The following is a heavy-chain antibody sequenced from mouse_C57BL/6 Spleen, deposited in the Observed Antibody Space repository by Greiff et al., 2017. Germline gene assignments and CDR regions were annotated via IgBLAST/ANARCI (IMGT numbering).Heavy chain of an antibody. Sequence: EVHLVESGGGLVKPGGSLKLSCAASGFTFSSYAMSWVRQTPEKRLEWVATISDGGSYTYYPDNVKGRFTISRDKAKNTLYLQMSHLKSEDTAMYYCAREDDGYYKGVAHWGQGTLVTVSA. J-gene: IGHJ3*01. CDR3: AREDDGYYKGVAH. CDR1: GFTFSSYA. V-gene: IGHV5-4*01. CDR2: ISDGGSYT. D-gene: IGHD2-3*01.